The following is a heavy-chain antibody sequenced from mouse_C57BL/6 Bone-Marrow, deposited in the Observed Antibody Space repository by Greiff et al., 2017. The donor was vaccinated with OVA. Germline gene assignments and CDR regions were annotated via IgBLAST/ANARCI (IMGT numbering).Heavy chain of an antibody. CDR3: TRYGSPFAY. Sequence: VQLQQSGAELVRPGASVKLSCTASGFNIKDDYMHWVKQRPEQGLEWIGWIDPENGDTEYASKFQGKATITADTSSNTAYLQLSSLTSEDTAVYYCTRYGSPFAYWGRGTLVTVSA. J-gene: IGHJ3*01. CDR2: IDPENGDT. D-gene: IGHD1-1*01. V-gene: IGHV14-4*01. CDR1: GFNIKDDY.